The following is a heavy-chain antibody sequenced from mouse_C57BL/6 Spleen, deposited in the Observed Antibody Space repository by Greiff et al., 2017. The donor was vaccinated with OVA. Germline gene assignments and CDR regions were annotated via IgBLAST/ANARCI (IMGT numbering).Heavy chain of an antibody. CDR1: GYSITSGYY. CDR3: AREPNWDGFFDY. Sequence: EVKVEESGPGLVKPSQSLSLTCSVTGYSITSGYYWNWIRQFPGNKLEWMGYISYDGSNNYNPSLKNRISITRDTSKNQFFLKLNSVTTEDTATYYCAREPNWDGFFDYWGQGTTLTVSS. V-gene: IGHV3-6*01. CDR2: ISYDGSN. J-gene: IGHJ2*01. D-gene: IGHD4-1*01.